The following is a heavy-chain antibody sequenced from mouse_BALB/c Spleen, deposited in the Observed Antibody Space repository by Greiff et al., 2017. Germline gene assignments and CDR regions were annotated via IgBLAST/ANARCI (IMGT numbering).Heavy chain of an antibody. CDR2: ISSGGSYT. V-gene: IGHV5-6*01. D-gene: IGHD2-1*01. Sequence: EVHLVESGGDLVKPGGSLKLSCAASGFTFSSYGMSWVRQTPDKRLEWVATISSGGSYTYYPDSVKGRFTISRDNAKNTLYLQMSSLKSEDTAMYYCARGGVYYGNYEGAMDYWGQGTSVTVSS. J-gene: IGHJ4*01. CDR1: GFTFSSYG. CDR3: ARGGVYYGNYEGAMDY.